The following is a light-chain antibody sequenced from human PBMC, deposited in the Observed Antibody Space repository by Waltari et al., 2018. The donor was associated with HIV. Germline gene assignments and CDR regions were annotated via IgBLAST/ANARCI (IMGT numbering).Light chain of an antibody. CDR1: QSVLYSSNNKNY. CDR2: WAS. V-gene: IGKV4-1*01. CDR3: QQYYDNPYT. J-gene: IGKJ2*01. Sequence: VMTQSPDSLTVSLAAGATLNCKSSQSVLYSSNNKNYLAWYQQKPGQPPKLLIYWASTRESGVPDRFSGSGSGTDFTLTINSLQAEDVAVYYCQQYYDNPYTFGQGTKLEI.